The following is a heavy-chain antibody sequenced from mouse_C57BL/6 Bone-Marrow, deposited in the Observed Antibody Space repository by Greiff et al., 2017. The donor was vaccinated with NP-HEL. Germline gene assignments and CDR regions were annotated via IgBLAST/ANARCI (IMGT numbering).Heavy chain of an antibody. CDR2: IYPGSGST. CDR3: ARSPLRRGYFDV. Sequence: QVQLQQPGAELVKPGASVKMSCKASGYTFTSYWITWVKQRPGQGLEWIGDIYPGSGSTNYNEKFKSKATLTVDTSSSTAYMQLSSLTSEDSAVYYCARSPLRRGYFDVWGTGTTVTVSS. D-gene: IGHD2-12*01. V-gene: IGHV1-55*01. CDR1: GYTFTSYW. J-gene: IGHJ1*03.